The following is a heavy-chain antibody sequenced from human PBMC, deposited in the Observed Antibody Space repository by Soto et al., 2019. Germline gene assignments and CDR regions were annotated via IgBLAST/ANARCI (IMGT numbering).Heavy chain of an antibody. CDR3: VRCPVATGWFDP. J-gene: IGHJ5*02. V-gene: IGHV5-51*01. CDR2: IYPGDSDT. D-gene: IGHD5-12*01. CDR1: GYRFTSYW. Sequence: GESLKISCKASGYRFTSYWIGWVRQMPGKGLEWMGIIYPGDSDTTYSPSFQGQVTISVDKSISTTYLQWSSLKASDTAVYYCVRCPVATGWFDPWGQGTLVTVSS.